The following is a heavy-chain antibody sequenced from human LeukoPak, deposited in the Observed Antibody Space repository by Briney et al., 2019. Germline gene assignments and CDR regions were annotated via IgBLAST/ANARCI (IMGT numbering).Heavy chain of an antibody. D-gene: IGHD6-13*01. V-gene: IGHV4-61*02. CDR1: GGSISSGSYY. Sequence: SETLSLTCTVSGGSISSGSYYWSRIRQPAGKGLEWIGRIYTSGSTNYNPSLKSRVTISVDTSKNQFSLKLSSVTAADTAVYYCASSGPYSSSWYNYYYGMDVWGQGTTVTVSS. CDR2: IYTSGST. J-gene: IGHJ6*02. CDR3: ASSGPYSSSWYNYYYGMDV.